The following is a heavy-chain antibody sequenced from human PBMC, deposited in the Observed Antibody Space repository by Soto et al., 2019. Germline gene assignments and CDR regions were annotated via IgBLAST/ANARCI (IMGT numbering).Heavy chain of an antibody. Sequence: SETLSLTCSVSGASLSGYYRSWIRQPPGKTLEWIGETNDSGSTSYSPPFQGQVTISADKSISTAYLQWSSLKASDTAMYYCARHRWADIVVVPAAQRDWFDPWGQGTLVTVSS. CDR2: TNDSGST. V-gene: IGHV4-34*01. CDR1: GASLSGYY. D-gene: IGHD2-2*01. J-gene: IGHJ5*02. CDR3: ARHRWADIVVVPAAQRDWFDP.